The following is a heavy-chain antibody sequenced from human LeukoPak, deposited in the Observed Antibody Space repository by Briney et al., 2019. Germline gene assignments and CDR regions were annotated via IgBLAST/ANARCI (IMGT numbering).Heavy chain of an antibody. D-gene: IGHD6-19*01. CDR3: AKDLVAGSIDY. J-gene: IGHJ4*02. Sequence: GGSLRLSCAASGFTFSSYAMSWVRQAPGKGLEWVSAISGSGGSTYYADSVKSRFTISRDNSKNTPYLQMNSLRAEDTAVHYCAKDLVAGSIDYWGQGTLVTVSS. CDR1: GFTFSSYA. CDR2: ISGSGGST. V-gene: IGHV3-23*01.